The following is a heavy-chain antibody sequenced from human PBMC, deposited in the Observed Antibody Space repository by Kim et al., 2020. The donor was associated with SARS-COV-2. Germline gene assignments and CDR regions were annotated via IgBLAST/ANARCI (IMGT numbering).Heavy chain of an antibody. Sequence: GGSLRLSCAASGFTFSSYSMNLVRQAPGKGLEWVSSISSSSSSIYYADSVKGRFTISSDNAKNSLYLQMNSMTAEDTAVYYCATAPYADDLFCYYYVLD. D-gene: IGHD3-3*01. CDR3: ATAPYADDLFCYYYVLD. J-gene: IGHJ6*01. CDR1: GFTFSSYS. CDR2: ISSSSSSI. V-gene: IGHV3-21*01.